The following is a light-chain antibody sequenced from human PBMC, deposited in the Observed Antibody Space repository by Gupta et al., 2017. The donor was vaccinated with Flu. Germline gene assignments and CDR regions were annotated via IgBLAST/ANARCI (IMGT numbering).Light chain of an antibody. CDR1: QSLGGN. Sequence: SPATLSVSQGERATSTCRDSQSLGGNVDWYQQRPGQAPRLIIYGASRRDSGVPARFSGSGSETEFTRTSSSREYEDCAIYYVQQNNIWHLFGQGTKVEIK. CDR3: QQNNIWHL. J-gene: IGKJ2*01. CDR2: GAS. V-gene: IGKV3-15*01.